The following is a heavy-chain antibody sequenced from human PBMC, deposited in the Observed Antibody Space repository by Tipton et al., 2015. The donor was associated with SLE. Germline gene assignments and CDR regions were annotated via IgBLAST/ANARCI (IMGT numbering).Heavy chain of an antibody. CDR1: GVSISSFSYY. Sequence: TLSLTCSVSGVSISSFSYYWGWIRQPPGKGLEWIGSIFYSGSTYYNPSLKSRVTISVDTSKNQFSLKLSSVTAADTAVYYCASSPPIYCSGGSCYPDAFDIWGQGTMVTVSS. CDR2: IFYSGST. V-gene: IGHV4-39*07. J-gene: IGHJ3*02. D-gene: IGHD2-15*01. CDR3: ASSPPIYCSGGSCYPDAFDI.